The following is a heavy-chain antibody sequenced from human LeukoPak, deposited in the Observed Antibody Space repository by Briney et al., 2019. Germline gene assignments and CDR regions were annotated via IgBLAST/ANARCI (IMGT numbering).Heavy chain of an antibody. J-gene: IGHJ3*02. CDR3: ARTYYYDSSGYYYSRPPPPHAFDI. CDR1: GGSISSYY. V-gene: IGHV4-59*01. CDR2: IYYSGST. Sequence: SETLSLTCTVSGGSISSYYWSWIRQPPGKGLEWIGYIYYSGSTNYNPSLKSRVTISVDTSKNQFSLKLSSVTAADTAVYYCARTYYYDSSGYYYSRPPPPHAFDIWGQGTMVTVSS. D-gene: IGHD3-22*01.